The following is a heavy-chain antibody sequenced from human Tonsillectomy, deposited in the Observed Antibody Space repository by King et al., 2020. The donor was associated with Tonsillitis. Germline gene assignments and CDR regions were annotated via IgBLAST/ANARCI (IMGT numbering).Heavy chain of an antibody. CDR3: ARYRGAYGDYFDY. Sequence: QLQESGSGLVKPSQTLSLTCAVSGGSISSGGYSWSWIRQPPGKGLEWIGYIYHSGSTYYNPSLKSRVTISVDRSKNQFSLKLSSVTAADTAVYYCARYRGAYGDYFDYWGQATLVTVSS. CDR1: GGSISSGGYS. J-gene: IGHJ4*02. CDR2: IYHSGST. V-gene: IGHV4-30-2*01. D-gene: IGHD4-17*01.